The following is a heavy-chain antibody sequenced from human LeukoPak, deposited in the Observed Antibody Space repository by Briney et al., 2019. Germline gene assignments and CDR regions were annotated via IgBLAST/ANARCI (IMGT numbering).Heavy chain of an antibody. Sequence: SETLSLTCTVSGGSISSYYWSWIRQPPGRGLEWIGRIYTSGSTNYNPSLKSRVTISVDTSKNQFSLKLSSVTAADTAVYYCARGSPYYYYYMDVWGKGTTVTVSS. CDR3: ARGSPYYYYYMDV. J-gene: IGHJ6*03. CDR2: IYTSGST. CDR1: GGSISSYY. V-gene: IGHV4-4*08.